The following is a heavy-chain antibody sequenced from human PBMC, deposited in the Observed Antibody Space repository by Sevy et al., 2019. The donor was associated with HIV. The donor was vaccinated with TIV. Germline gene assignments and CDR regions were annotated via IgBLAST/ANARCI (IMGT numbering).Heavy chain of an antibody. V-gene: IGHV3-23*01. J-gene: IGHJ6*02. CDR2: ISARGGSI. CDR1: GFTFSSYA. D-gene: IGHD2-2*01. CDR3: AKDAASWGEVPMTYYGLDV. Sequence: GGSLRLSCAVSGFTFSSYAMSWVRQAPGKGLEWVAAISARGGSIFYVDSVKGRFTISRDNSMNTLFLQMSSLRAEDAAVYYCAKDAASWGEVPMTYYGLDVWGQGTTVTVSS.